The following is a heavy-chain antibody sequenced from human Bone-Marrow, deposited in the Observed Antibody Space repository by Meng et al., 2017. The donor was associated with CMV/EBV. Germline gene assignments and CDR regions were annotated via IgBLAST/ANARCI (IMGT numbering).Heavy chain of an antibody. CDR1: GYTFTGHF. Sequence: SCKASGYTFTGHFMHWVRQAPGQGLEWMGWINPNNGGTNYAQKFQGRVTMTRDTSISTAYMELNYLTSDDTAVYYCARGTGSSWFDYWGQGTLVTVS. CDR3: ARGTGSSWFDY. J-gene: IGHJ4*02. D-gene: IGHD1-26*01. CDR2: INPNNGGT. V-gene: IGHV1-2*02.